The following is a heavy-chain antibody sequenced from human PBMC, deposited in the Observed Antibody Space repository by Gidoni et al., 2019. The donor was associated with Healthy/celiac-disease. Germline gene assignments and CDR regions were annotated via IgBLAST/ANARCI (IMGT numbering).Heavy chain of an antibody. V-gene: IGHV4-61*02. CDR1: GGSISSGSYY. J-gene: IGHJ4*02. Sequence: QVQLQESGPGLVKPSQTLSLTCTVSGGSISSGSYYWSWIRQPAGKGLEWIGRIYTSGSTNYNPSLKSRVTISVDTSKNQFSLKLSSVTAADTAVYYCARDDSSGYYLGWGQGTLVTVSS. CDR3: ARDDSSGYYLG. D-gene: IGHD3-22*01. CDR2: IYTSGST.